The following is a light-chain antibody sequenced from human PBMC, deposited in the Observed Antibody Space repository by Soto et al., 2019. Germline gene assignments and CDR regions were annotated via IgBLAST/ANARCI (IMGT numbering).Light chain of an antibody. CDR2: STN. J-gene: IGLJ3*02. CDR3: VLYMGSGTWV. V-gene: IGLV8-61*01. CDR1: SGSVSTNYH. Sequence: QAVVTQEPSFSVSPGGTVKLTCGLSSGSVSTNYHPSWYQQTPGQAPRTLIYSTNTRSSGVPDRFSGSILGNKAALTITGAQADDESDYYCVLYMGSGTWVFGGGTKLTVL.